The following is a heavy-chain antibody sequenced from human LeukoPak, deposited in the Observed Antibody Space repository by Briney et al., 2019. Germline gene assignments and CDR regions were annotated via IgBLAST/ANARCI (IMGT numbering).Heavy chain of an antibody. V-gene: IGHV3-48*01. CDR3: TRENYEKLDS. J-gene: IGHJ4*02. CDR2: ISSSSSTI. Sequence: PGGSLRLSCAASGFTFSSYNMNWVRQAPGKGLEWVSYISSSSSTIYYADSVKGRFTISRDNAKNSLYLQINSLKTEDTAIYYCTRENYEKLDSWGQGTLVTVSS. CDR1: GFTFSSYN. D-gene: IGHD1-7*01.